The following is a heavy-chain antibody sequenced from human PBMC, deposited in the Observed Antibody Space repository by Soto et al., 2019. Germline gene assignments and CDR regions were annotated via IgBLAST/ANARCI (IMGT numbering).Heavy chain of an antibody. D-gene: IGHD4-17*01. CDR3: ARVDYGDYPWFDP. Sequence: QVQLQESGPGLVKPSDTLSLTCSVSGGSVSSHLYYWGWIRQPPGNGLEWIANVYYNGSTNYNPPVKSRVTISLDTSKNQFSLKLSSVTAADTAVYYCARVDYGDYPWFDPLGQGTKVTVSS. J-gene: IGHJ5*02. CDR1: GGSVSSHLYY. CDR2: VYYNGST. V-gene: IGHV4-61*01.